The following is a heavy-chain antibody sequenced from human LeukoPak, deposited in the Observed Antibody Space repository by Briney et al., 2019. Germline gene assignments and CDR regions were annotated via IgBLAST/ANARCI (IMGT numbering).Heavy chain of an antibody. CDR2: IWYDGSNK. CDR1: GFTFSSYG. Sequence: GRSLILSGAASGFTFSSYGMHGGRQAPGKGLEWVAVIWYDGSNKYYADSVKGRFTISRDNSKNTLYLQMNSLRAEDTAVYYCAASRGYSSSRPYYYYGMDVWGQGTTVTVSS. V-gene: IGHV3-33*01. CDR3: AASRGYSSSRPYYYYGMDV. J-gene: IGHJ6*02. D-gene: IGHD6-13*01.